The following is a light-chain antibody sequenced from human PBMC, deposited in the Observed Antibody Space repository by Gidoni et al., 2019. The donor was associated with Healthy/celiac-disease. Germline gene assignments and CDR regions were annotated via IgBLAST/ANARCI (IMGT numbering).Light chain of an antibody. Sequence: EIVMTQSPATLSVSPGERATLSCRASQSISTNLAWFQQKPGQAPRLLIYDAFTRATGIPARFSGSGSGTDFTLTISSLQSEDFAVYYCQQYNNWPPWTFGQGTKVEIK. CDR3: QQYNNWPPWT. CDR1: QSISTN. J-gene: IGKJ1*01. CDR2: DAF. V-gene: IGKV3D-15*01.